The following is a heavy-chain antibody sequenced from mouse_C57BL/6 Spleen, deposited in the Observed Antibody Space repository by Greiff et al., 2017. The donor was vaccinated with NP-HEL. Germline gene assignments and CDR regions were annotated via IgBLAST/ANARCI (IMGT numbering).Heavy chain of an antibody. J-gene: IGHJ4*01. D-gene: IGHD1-1*02. CDR3: ARGRSPLYYAMDY. V-gene: IGHV1-53*01. CDR2: INPSNGST. CDR1: GYTFTSYW. Sequence: VQLQQPGTELVKPGASVKLSCKASGYTFTSYWMHWVKQRPGQGLEWIGDINPSNGSTNYNEKFKSKATLTVDKSSSTAYMQLSSLTSEDSAVYYCARGRSPLYYAMDYWGQGTSVTVSS.